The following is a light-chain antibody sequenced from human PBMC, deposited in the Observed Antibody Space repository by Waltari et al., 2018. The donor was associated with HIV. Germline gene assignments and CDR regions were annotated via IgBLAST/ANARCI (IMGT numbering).Light chain of an antibody. V-gene: IGLV2-14*01. Sequence: QSALTQPASVSGSPGQSITISCTGTSSDVGGYHYVSWYQPFPGKAPKLMISEVSNGPAGFSEGRSGSKSGNTASLTISGLQAEDEADYYCSSYTTGSTRVVFGTGTKVIVL. J-gene: IGLJ1*01. CDR2: EVS. CDR3: SSYTTGSTRVV. CDR1: SSDVGGYHY.